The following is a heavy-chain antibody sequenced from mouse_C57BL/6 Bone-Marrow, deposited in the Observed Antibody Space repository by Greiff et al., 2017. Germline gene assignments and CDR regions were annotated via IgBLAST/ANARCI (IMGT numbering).Heavy chain of an antibody. J-gene: IGHJ4*01. D-gene: IGHD1-1*01. V-gene: IGHV10-1*01. Sequence: EVKLQESGGGLVQPKGSLKLSCAASGFSFNTYAMNWVRQAPGKGLEWVARIRSKSNNYATYYADSVKDRFTISRDDSESMLYQQMNNLKTEDTAMYYCVRLYYGYAMDYWGQGTSVTVSS. CDR3: VRLYYGYAMDY. CDR1: GFSFNTYA. CDR2: IRSKSNNYAT.